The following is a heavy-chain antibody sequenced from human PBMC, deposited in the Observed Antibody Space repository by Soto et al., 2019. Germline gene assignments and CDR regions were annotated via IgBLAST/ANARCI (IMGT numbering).Heavy chain of an antibody. Sequence: EVQVLESGGGLVQPGGSLRLSFAASGVTFSDYAMTWVRQAPGRGLEWVAAISASGARTFEADSVKGRFTISRDNSQRTLFLEMSSLRVEDTAIYYCAKDGPIIGPVENWGHGTLVTVSA. CDR3: AKDGPIIGPVEN. J-gene: IGHJ4*01. CDR2: ISASGART. CDR1: GVTFSDYA. V-gene: IGHV3-23*01.